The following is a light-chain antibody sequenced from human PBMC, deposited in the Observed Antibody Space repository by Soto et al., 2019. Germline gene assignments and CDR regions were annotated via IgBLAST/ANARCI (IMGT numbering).Light chain of an antibody. J-gene: IGKJ4*01. CDR3: QHYNEWPLT. Sequence: EIVLAQSPATLSLSPGERATLSCRASQSVSSYLAWYQQKPGQAPRLLIYDASNRATGIPARFSGSGSGTDFTLTISSLQSEDFAVYYCQHYNEWPLTFGGGTKVDIK. CDR2: DAS. CDR1: QSVSSY. V-gene: IGKV3-11*01.